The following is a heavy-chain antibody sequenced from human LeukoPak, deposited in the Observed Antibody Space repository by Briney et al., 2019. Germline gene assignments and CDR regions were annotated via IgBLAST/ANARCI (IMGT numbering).Heavy chain of an antibody. Sequence: SETLSLTCTVSGGSISSSSYYWGWIRQPPGKGLEWIGSIYYSGSTYYNPSLKSRVTISVDTSKNQFSLKLSSVTAADTAVYYCARSEGKGVVDYWGRGTLVTVSS. CDR3: ARSEGKGVVDY. V-gene: IGHV4-39*07. CDR1: GGSISSSSYY. CDR2: IYYSGST. D-gene: IGHD1-14*01. J-gene: IGHJ4*02.